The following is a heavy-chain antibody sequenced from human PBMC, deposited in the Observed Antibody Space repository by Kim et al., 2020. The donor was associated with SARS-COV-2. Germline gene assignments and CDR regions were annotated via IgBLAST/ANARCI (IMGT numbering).Heavy chain of an antibody. J-gene: IGHJ4*02. CDR1: GFTFDDYA. Sequence: GGSLRLSCAASGFTFDDYAMHWVRQAPGKGLEWVSGISWNSGSIGYADSVKGRFTISRDNAKNSLYLQMNSLRAEDTALYYCAKDIRGRRELLYYFDYWGQGTLVTVSS. CDR2: ISWNSGSI. CDR3: AKDIRGRRELLYYFDY. V-gene: IGHV3-9*01. D-gene: IGHD3-10*01.